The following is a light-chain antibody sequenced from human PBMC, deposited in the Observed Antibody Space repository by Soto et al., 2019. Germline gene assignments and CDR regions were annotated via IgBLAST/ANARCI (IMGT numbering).Light chain of an antibody. CDR2: WAY. J-gene: IGKJ1*01. CDR1: QSVLYSSNNKNY. V-gene: IGKV4-1*01. CDR3: QQYYRPWT. Sequence: DIVMTQSPDSLAVSLGERATINCKSSQSVLYSSNNKNYLAWYQQKPGQPPKLLIYWAYTRESGVPDRFSGSGSGTDFTLTISSLQAEDVAVYYCQQYYRPWTFDQGTKVEIK.